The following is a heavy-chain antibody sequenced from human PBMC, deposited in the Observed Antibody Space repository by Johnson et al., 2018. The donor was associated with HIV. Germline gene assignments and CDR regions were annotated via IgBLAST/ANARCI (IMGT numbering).Heavy chain of an antibody. CDR1: GFTFSSYA. CDR2: MSYDGSSK. J-gene: IGHJ3*02. V-gene: IGHV3-30*14. CDR3: ARAERSSSGVDAFDI. D-gene: IGHD6-6*01. Sequence: QVQLVESGGGVVQPGRSLRLSCAASGFTFSSYAMHWVRQAPGKGLEWVAVMSYDGSSKYYADSVKGRFTISRDNSMNTLYLQMNSLRAEDTAVYYCARAERSSSGVDAFDIWGQGTMVTVSS.